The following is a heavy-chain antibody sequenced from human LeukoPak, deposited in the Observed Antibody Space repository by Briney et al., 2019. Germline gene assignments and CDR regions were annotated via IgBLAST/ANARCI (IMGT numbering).Heavy chain of an antibody. D-gene: IGHD3-22*01. V-gene: IGHV1-2*02. J-gene: IGHJ1*01. CDR3: ARGSYDSSDYEYFQH. CDR2: INPNSGGT. CDR1: GYTFSDYY. Sequence: GASVKVSCKASGYTFSDYYIHWVRQAPGQGLEWMGWINPNSGGTNYAQNFQGRVTMTRHTSIITAYMELSSLRSDDTAVYFCARGSYDSSDYEYFQHWGQGTLVTVSS.